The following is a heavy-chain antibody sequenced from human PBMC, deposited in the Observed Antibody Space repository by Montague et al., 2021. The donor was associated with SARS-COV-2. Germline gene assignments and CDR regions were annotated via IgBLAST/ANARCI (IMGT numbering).Heavy chain of an antibody. J-gene: IGHJ4*02. V-gene: IGHV4-4*07. CDR3: ASEGGLR. CDR1: SASMSNYY. D-gene: IGHD4-17*01. Sequence: SETLSLICSVSSASMSNYYWSWIRQPAGKGLEWIGRIYSTGNADYNPSLESRVTMSVDPSKNQFSLKLSSVTVADTAVYYCASEGGLRWGQETLVAVSS. CDR2: IYSTGNA.